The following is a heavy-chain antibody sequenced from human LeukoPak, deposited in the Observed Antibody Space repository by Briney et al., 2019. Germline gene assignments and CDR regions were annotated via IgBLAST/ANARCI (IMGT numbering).Heavy chain of an antibody. CDR1: GFTFSSYG. V-gene: IGHV3-33*08. Sequence: GGSLRLSCAASGFTFSSYGMHWVRQAPGKGLEWVAVIWYDGSNKYYADSVKGRFTISRDNSKNTLYLQMNSLRAEDTAVYYCAGRYCSGGSCYQFDYWGQGTLVTVSS. CDR2: IWYDGSNK. J-gene: IGHJ4*02. CDR3: AGRYCSGGSCYQFDY. D-gene: IGHD2-15*01.